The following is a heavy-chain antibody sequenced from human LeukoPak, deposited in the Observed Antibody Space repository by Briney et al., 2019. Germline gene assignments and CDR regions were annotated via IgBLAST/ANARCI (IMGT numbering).Heavy chain of an antibody. J-gene: IGHJ4*02. Sequence: SETLSLTCTVSGGSISSSSYYWSWIRQPPGKGLEWIGYIYYSGSTNYNPSLKSRVTISVDTSKNQFSLKLSSVTAADTAVYYCARDSPLNYFDYWGQGTLVTVSS. V-gene: IGHV4-61*01. CDR2: IYYSGST. D-gene: IGHD3-9*01. CDR3: ARDSPLNYFDY. CDR1: GGSISSSSYY.